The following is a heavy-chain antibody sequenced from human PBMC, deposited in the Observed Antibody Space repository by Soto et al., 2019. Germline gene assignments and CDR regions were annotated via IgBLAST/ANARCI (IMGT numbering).Heavy chain of an antibody. D-gene: IGHD6-19*01. J-gene: IGHJ4*02. Sequence: GASVKVSCKASGGTFSSYAISWVRQAPGQGLEWMGGIIPIFGTANYAQKFQGRVTITADKSASTAYMELSSLRSEDTAVYYCARVAAVAGTYYFDYWGQGTLVTVSS. CDR3: ARVAAVAGTYYFDY. CDR1: GGTFSSYA. CDR2: IIPIFGTA. V-gene: IGHV1-69*06.